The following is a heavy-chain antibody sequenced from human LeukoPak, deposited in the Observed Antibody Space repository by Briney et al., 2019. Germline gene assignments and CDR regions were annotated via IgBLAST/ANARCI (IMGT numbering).Heavy chain of an antibody. Sequence: GASVKVSCKASGYSFTSYYMHGVRQAPGQGLEWMGIIHPSGGNASYAQKFQGRVTMTRDTSISTAYMELSRLRSDDTAVYYCARVRYRLAETYIDYWGQGTLVTVSS. CDR2: IHPSGGNA. J-gene: IGHJ4*02. V-gene: IGHV1-46*01. D-gene: IGHD3-16*01. CDR1: GYSFTSYY. CDR3: ARVRYRLAETYIDY.